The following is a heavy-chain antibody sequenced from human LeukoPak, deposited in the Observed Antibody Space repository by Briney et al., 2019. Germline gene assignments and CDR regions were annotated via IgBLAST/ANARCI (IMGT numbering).Heavy chain of an antibody. CDR1: GYSISSGYY. J-gene: IGHJ6*03. CDR2: IHSSGNT. Sequence: PSETLSLTCTVSGYSISSGYYWGWIRQPPGKRLEWVGSIHSSGNTYYNPTLKSRVTISVDTSKNQFSLNLTSVTAADAAVYYCARDDYSNYTSHYYYYMDVWGKGTTVTVSS. V-gene: IGHV4-38-2*02. D-gene: IGHD4-11*01. CDR3: ARDDYSNYTSHYYYYMDV.